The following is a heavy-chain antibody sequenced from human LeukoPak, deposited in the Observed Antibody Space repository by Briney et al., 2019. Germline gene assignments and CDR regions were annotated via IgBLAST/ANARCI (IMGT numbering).Heavy chain of an antibody. Sequence: KPSETLSLTCAVYGGSFSGYYWSWIRQPPGKGLEWIGEINHSGSTNYNPSLKSRVTISVDTSKNQFSLKLSSVTAADTAVYYCARGSSGYFWGQGTLVTVSS. CDR3: ARGSSGYF. CDR2: INHSGST. D-gene: IGHD3-22*01. J-gene: IGHJ4*02. V-gene: IGHV4-34*01. CDR1: GGSFSGYY.